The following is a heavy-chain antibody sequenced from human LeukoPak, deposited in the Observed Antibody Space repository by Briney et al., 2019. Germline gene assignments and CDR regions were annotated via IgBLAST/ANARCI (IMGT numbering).Heavy chain of an antibody. V-gene: IGHV3-23*01. CDR2: ISRSGGST. D-gene: IGHD1-26*01. CDR1: GFTFSSYA. CDR3: ARGRTGSYFA. J-gene: IGHJ3*01. Sequence: GGSLRLSCAASGFTFSSYAMSCVHQAPGKGLEWVSAISRSGGSTYYADSVKGRFTICRDNSKDTMYLQMNSLRDVDMAVYYCARGRTGSYFAWGQGTMVTV.